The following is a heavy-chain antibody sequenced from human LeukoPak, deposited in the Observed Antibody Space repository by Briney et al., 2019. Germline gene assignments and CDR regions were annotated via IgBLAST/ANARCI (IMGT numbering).Heavy chain of an antibody. V-gene: IGHV1-2*02. Sequence: ASVKVSCKASGYTFTAYYMHWVRQAPGQGLEWMGWIDTNSGGTNYAQRFQGRVTITRDTSIGTAYMELSSLISDDTAVYYCASEAYCSGGSCSLHRVASWGRGTLVTVSS. D-gene: IGHD2-15*01. CDR3: ASEAYCSGGSCSLHRVAS. CDR1: GYTFTAYY. J-gene: IGHJ4*02. CDR2: IDTNSGGT.